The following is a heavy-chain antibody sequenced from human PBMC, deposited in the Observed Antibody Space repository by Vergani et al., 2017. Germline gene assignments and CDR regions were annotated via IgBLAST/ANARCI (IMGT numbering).Heavy chain of an antibody. D-gene: IGHD1-26*01. CDR3: ARLSFGATTGDI. V-gene: IGHV5-51*01. J-gene: IGHJ3*02. CDR1: GYSFTSYW. CDR2: IYPGDSDT. Sequence: VQLVQSGAEVKKPGASLKISCKGSGYSFTSYWIGWVPQLPGKGLEWMGIIYPGDSDTRNSPSFQGQVTSSADKSISTAYLQWSSLKASDTAMYDCARLSFGATTGDIWGQGTMVTVSS.